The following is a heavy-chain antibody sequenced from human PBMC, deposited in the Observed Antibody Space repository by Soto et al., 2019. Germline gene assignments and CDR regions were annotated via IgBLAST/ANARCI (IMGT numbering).Heavy chain of an antibody. CDR3: ARAPPTGSRGSCYKGSQYYYYHMDV. Sequence: QVQLVQSGAEVKKPGSSVKVSCKASGGTFSDYAISWVRQAPGQGLEWMGGNIPIFGTTNYAQKFQGRVTITADESTSTAYMELSSLRSEDTAVYYCARAPPTGSRGSCYKGSQYYYYHMDVWGQGTTVTVSS. J-gene: IGHJ6*02. CDR2: NIPIFGTT. V-gene: IGHV1-69*01. CDR1: GGTFSDYA. D-gene: IGHD2-15*01.